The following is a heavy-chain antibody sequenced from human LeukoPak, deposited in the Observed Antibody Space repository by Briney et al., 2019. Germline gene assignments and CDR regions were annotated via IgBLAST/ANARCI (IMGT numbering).Heavy chain of an antibody. CDR3: ARICSSTDCLIPD. D-gene: IGHD2-2*01. V-gene: IGHV3-74*01. J-gene: IGHJ4*02. CDR2: INSDASDS. CDR1: GFTFSRHW. Sequence: GGSLRLSCAASGFTFSRHWMHWVRQAPGKGLVWISRINSDASDSNYADFVKGRFTISRDNAKNTVYLHINSLRDEDTAVYYCARICSSTDCLIPDWGQGTQVTVSS.